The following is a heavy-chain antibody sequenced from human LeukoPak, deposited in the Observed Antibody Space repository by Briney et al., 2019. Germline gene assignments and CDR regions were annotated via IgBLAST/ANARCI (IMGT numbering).Heavy chain of an antibody. Sequence: QPGGSLRRSCAASGFTFYDYAMHWVRHAPGKGLEWVSGIRWNSGSIGYADSVKGRFTISRDNAKNSLYLQMNSLRAEDTALYYCAKASGAERRDGYNFLDYWGQGTLVTVSS. D-gene: IGHD5-24*01. CDR3: AKASGAERRDGYNFLDY. J-gene: IGHJ4*02. V-gene: IGHV3-9*01. CDR1: GFTFYDYA. CDR2: IRWNSGSI.